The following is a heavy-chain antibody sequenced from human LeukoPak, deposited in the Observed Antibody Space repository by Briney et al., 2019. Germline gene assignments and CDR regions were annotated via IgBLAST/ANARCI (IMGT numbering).Heavy chain of an antibody. J-gene: IGHJ4*02. CDR1: GFTFSSYA. Sequence: PGGSLRLSCAASGFTFSSYAMHWVRQAPGKGLEWVAVISYDGSNKYYADSVKGRFTISRDNSKNTLYLQMNSLRAEDTAVYYCAKDFSSWYNYFDYWGQGTLVTVSS. CDR3: AKDFSSWYNYFDY. D-gene: IGHD6-13*01. CDR2: ISYDGSNK. V-gene: IGHV3-30*04.